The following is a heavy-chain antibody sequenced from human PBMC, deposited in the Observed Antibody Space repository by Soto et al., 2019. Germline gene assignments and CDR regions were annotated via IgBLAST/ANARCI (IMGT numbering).Heavy chain of an antibody. CDR2: ISSSSSYI. CDR1: GFTFSSYS. CDR3: AREGLDYSMAARYFDY. J-gene: IGHJ4*02. Sequence: EVQLVESGGGLVKPGGSLRLSCAASGFTFSSYSMNWVRQAPGKGLEWVSSISSSSSYIYYADSVKGRFTISRDNAKNSPYLQTNSLRAEHTAVYYCAREGLDYSMAARYFDYWAQGTLVIVSS. D-gene: IGHD3-10*01. V-gene: IGHV3-21*01.